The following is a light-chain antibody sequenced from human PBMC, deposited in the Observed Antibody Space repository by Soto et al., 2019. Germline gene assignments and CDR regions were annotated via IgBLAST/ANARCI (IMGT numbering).Light chain of an antibody. CDR3: QQYNSFTWT. CDR1: QSISSW. Sequence: DIQMSQSPSALSASVGDRVPLTCGASQSISSWLAWYQQKPGKAPKLLIYKASSLESGVPSRFSGSGSGTEFTLTISSLQPDDFATYYCQQYNSFTWTFGQGTKVDIK. V-gene: IGKV1-5*03. CDR2: KAS. J-gene: IGKJ1*01.